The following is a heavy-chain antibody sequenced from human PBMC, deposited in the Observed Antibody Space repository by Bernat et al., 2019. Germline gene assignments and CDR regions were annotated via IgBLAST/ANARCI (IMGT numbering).Heavy chain of an antibody. CDR1: GGSISSYY. CDR2: IYYSGST. Sequence: QVQLQESGPGLVKPSETLSLTCTVSGGSISSYYWSWIRQPPGKGLEWIGYIYYSGSTNYNPSLKSRVTISVDTSKNQFSLKLSSVTAADTAVYYCARGEAYCGGDCSTFYYYGMDVWGQGTTVTVSS. J-gene: IGHJ6*02. CDR3: ARGEAYCGGDCSTFYYYGMDV. D-gene: IGHD2-21*02. V-gene: IGHV4-59*01.